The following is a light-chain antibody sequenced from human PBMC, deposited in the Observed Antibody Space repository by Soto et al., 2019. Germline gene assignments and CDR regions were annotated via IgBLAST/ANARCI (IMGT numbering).Light chain of an antibody. CDR3: QQYNNWPFT. CDR2: GAS. Sequence: EIVMTQSPATLSLSPGERVTFSCRASQTVTSSFAWYHHQQRQAPRLLIYGASTGAIGIPARFSGSGSGTEFTPTINRLQSEFVAIYCWQQYNNWPFTFGEGTKVEIK. J-gene: IGKJ2*01. V-gene: IGKV3-15*01. CDR1: QTVTSS.